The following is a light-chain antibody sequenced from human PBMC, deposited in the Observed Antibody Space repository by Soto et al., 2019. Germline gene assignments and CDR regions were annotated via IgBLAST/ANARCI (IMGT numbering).Light chain of an antibody. J-gene: IGKJ4*01. Sequence: EIVLTQSPATLSLSPGERATLSCRASRSVGNNLAWYQKKPGQAPGLLIYAASTRATGIPARFSGSASGTDFTLTISSLEPEDCAVYYCQQHADLPLTFGGGTKVEIK. CDR1: RSVGNN. V-gene: IGKV3-11*01. CDR3: QQHADLPLT. CDR2: AAS.